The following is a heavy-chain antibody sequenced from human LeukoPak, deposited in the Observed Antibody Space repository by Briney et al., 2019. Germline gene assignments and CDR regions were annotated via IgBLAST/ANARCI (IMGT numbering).Heavy chain of an antibody. Sequence: PSETLSLTCTVSGGSVSSGSYYWSWIRQPPGKGLAWIGYIYYSGSTNYNPSLKSRVTISVDTSKNQFSLKLSSVTAADTAVYYCARTNVLRFLEWFNWFDPWGQGTLVTVSS. CDR1: GGSVSSGSYY. CDR3: ARTNVLRFLEWFNWFDP. J-gene: IGHJ5*02. CDR2: IYYSGST. V-gene: IGHV4-61*01. D-gene: IGHD3-3*01.